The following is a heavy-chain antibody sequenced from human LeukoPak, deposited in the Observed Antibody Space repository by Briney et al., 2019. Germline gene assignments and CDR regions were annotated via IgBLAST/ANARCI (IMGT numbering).Heavy chain of an antibody. D-gene: IGHD3-22*01. J-gene: IGHJ5*02. CDR1: GYSFTSYW. Sequence: GESLKISCEGSGYSFTSYWIGWVRQLPGKGLEWMGIIYPGDSDTRYSPSFQGQVTISADKSISTAYLQWSSLKASDTAMYYCARAREYYYDSSGPRGWFDPWGQGTLVTVSS. CDR3: ARAREYYYDSSGPRGWFDP. CDR2: IYPGDSDT. V-gene: IGHV5-51*01.